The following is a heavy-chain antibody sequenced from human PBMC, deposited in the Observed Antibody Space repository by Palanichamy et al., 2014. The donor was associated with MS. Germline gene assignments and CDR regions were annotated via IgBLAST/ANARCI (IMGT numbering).Heavy chain of an antibody. J-gene: IGHJ4*02. CDR3: ASGSGNYLLGIEWYFDY. CDR1: GFTFSTYG. CDR2: IWFDGSDQ. Sequence: QEQLVESGGGVVQPGGSLRISCRASGFTGSGFTFSTYGMHWDRQAPGKGLEWVGAIWFDGSDQFYSESVKGRFTISRDNSKNTLYLQMNSLRAEDTAVYFCASGSGNYLLGIEWYFDYWGQGTLVTVSS. V-gene: IGHV3-33*01. D-gene: IGHD3-16*01.